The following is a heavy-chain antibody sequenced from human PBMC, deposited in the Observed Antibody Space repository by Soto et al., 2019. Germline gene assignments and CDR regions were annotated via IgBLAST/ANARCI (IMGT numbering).Heavy chain of an antibody. CDR2: IYYSGST. CDR3: ARSGYSYGPNPLLY. CDR1: GGSISSGGYY. J-gene: IGHJ4*02. Sequence: QVQLQESGPGLVKPSQTLSLTCTVSGGSISSGGYYWSWIRQHPGKGLEWIGYIYYSGSTYYNPYPKSRVTISVDTSKNQFSLKLSSVTAADTAVYYCARSGYSYGPNPLLYWGQGTLVTVSS. V-gene: IGHV4-31*03. D-gene: IGHD5-18*01.